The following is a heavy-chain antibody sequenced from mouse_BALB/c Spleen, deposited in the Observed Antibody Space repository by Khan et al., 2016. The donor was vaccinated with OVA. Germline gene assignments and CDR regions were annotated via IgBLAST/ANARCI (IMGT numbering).Heavy chain of an antibody. J-gene: IGHJ2*01. CDR1: GFSLTSYA. CDR3: ARNREPDYFDY. V-gene: IGHV2-9*02. Sequence: VQLKESGPGLVAPSQSLSITCTVTGFSLTSYAIHWIRQPPGKGLEWLGVIWAGGSTNYNSALMSRLSISTDNSKSQVFLKLNSLQTHDTAIYYCARNREPDYFDYWGQGTTLTVSS. CDR2: IWAGGST.